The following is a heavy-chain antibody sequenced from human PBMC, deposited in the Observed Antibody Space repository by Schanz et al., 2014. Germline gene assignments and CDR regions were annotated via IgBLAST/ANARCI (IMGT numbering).Heavy chain of an antibody. CDR1: EFTFSTDA. CDR3: VRDSFFALDY. V-gene: IGHV3-48*01. CDR2: VSRSTPDI. Sequence: DVHLLESGGGLVQPGGSLRLSCAASEFTFSTDAMSWVRQAPGKGLEWVSYVSRSTPDIYYADSVKGRFTMSRDNAKNSVFLQMNSLRAEDTAVYYCVRDSFFALDYWAQGTLVTVSS. D-gene: IGHD3-3*01. J-gene: IGHJ4*02.